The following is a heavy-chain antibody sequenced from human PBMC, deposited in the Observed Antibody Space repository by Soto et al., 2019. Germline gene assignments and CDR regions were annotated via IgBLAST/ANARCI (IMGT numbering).Heavy chain of an antibody. CDR1: GYTLTELS. D-gene: IGHD2-2*01. Sequence: QVQLVQSGAEVKKPGASVEVSCKVSGYTLTELSIHWVRQAPGKGLDWMGGFDPEDGETIYAQKFQGRVTMTEDTSTDTAYMELSSLRSEDTAVYYCATIPNPMLPATNFYYYYGMDVWGQGTTVTVSS. J-gene: IGHJ6*02. CDR2: FDPEDGET. CDR3: ATIPNPMLPATNFYYYYGMDV. V-gene: IGHV1-24*01.